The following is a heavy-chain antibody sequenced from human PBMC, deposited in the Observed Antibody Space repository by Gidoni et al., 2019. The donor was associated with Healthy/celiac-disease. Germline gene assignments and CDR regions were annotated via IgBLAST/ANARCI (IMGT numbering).Heavy chain of an antibody. D-gene: IGHD5-12*01. V-gene: IGHV3-30-3*01. CDR3: ARPSGYGNYYYYMDV. Sequence: QVQLVESGGGVVQPGRSLSLSCAASGFTFSSYAMHWVRQAPGKGLEWVAVISYDGSNKYYADSVKGRFTISRDNSKNTLYLQMNSLRAEDTAVYYCARPSGYGNYYYYMDVWGKGTTVTVSS. CDR2: ISYDGSNK. J-gene: IGHJ6*03. CDR1: GFTFSSYA.